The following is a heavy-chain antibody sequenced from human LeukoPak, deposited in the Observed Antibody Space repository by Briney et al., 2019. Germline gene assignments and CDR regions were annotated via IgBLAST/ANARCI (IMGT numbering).Heavy chain of an antibody. CDR1: GFTVSSNY. D-gene: IGHD4-17*01. CDR2: IYSAGST. V-gene: IGHV3-53*01. CDR3: ARDGNDYGDYEYFQH. J-gene: IGHJ1*01. Sequence: GGSLRLSCAASGFTVSSNYMSWVRQAPGKGLEWVSVIYSAGSTYYADSVKGRFTISRDNSKNTLYLQMNSLRAEDTAVYYCARDGNDYGDYEYFQHWGQGTLVTVSS.